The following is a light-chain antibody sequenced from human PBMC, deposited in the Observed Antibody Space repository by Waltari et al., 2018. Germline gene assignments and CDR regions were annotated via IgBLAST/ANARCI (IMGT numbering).Light chain of an antibody. CDR1: MSVLDSSKNKNY. CDR3: QQYHNTPQT. Sequence: IVMTQCQDSLAVSLGERSTTTCKSSMSVLDSSKNKNYLAWYQQKPGQPPKLLIYWASTRESGVPDRFSGSGSVTDCTVTLSILQAEDGAVYYCQQYHNTPQTFGQGTKLEIE. J-gene: IGKJ1*01. V-gene: IGKV4-1*01. CDR2: WAS.